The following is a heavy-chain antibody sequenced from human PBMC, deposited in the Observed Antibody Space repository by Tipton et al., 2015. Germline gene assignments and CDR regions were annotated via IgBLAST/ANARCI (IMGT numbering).Heavy chain of an antibody. V-gene: IGHV3-23*01. D-gene: IGHD3-3*01. CDR2: ITVSGVDT. CDR3: AKERGDYWTQFDY. CDR1: GFSFSKYG. J-gene: IGHJ4*02. Sequence: SLRLSCAASGFSFSKYGMSWVRQAPGKGLEWVSAITVSGVDTYYADSVKGRFTISRDNSKNTLYVQMDSLRPDDTAVYYCAKERGDYWTQFDYWGQGTLVTVSS.